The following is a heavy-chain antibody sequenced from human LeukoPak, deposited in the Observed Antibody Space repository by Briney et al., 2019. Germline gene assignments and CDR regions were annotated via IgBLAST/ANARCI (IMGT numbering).Heavy chain of an antibody. CDR3: ASEGCGGDCFDY. Sequence: PSETLSLTCTVSGGSISSYYWSWIRQPPGKGLEWIGYIYYSGSTNYNPSLKSRVTISVDTSKNQFSLKLSSVTAADTAVYYCASEGCGGDCFDYWGQGTLVTVSS. J-gene: IGHJ4*02. CDR2: IYYSGST. D-gene: IGHD2-21*01. V-gene: IGHV4-59*12. CDR1: GGSISSYY.